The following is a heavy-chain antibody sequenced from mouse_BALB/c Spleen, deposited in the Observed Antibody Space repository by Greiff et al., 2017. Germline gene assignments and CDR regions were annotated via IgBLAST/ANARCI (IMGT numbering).Heavy chain of an antibody. CDR3: ARAFNWDGATDY. J-gene: IGHJ2*01. Sequence: VQVVESGPGLVAPSQSLSITCTVSGFSLTGYGVNWVRQPPGKGLEWLGMIWGDGSTDYNSALKSRLSISKDNSKSQVFLKMNSLQTDDTARYYCARAFNWDGATDYWGQGTTLTVSS. CDR1: GFSLTGYG. V-gene: IGHV2-6-7*01. CDR2: IWGDGST. D-gene: IGHD4-1*01.